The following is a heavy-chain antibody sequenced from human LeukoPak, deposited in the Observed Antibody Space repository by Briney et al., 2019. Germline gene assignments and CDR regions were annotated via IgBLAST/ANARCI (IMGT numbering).Heavy chain of an antibody. Sequence: SETLSVTCTVSGGSISSGGYYWSWIRQPPGKGLEWIGYIYQSGSTYYNPSLKSRVTISVDRSKNQYSLKLSSETAADTAVYYCAGGGSRFYFDYWGQGTLVTVSS. CDR2: IYQSGST. CDR3: AGGGSRFYFDY. J-gene: IGHJ4*02. V-gene: IGHV4-30-2*01. D-gene: IGHD3-3*01. CDR1: GGSISSGGYY.